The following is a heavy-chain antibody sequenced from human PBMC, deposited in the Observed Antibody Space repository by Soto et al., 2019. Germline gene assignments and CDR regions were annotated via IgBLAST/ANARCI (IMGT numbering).Heavy chain of an antibody. CDR1: GFTFSNAW. CDR2: IKSKTDGGTT. CDR3: TTVVAVAGFYYYYYGMDV. V-gene: IGHV3-15*01. J-gene: IGHJ6*02. Sequence: EVQLVESGGGLVKPGGSLRLSCAASGFTFSNAWMSWVRQAPGKGLEWVGRIKSKTDGGTTDYAAPVKGRFTISRDDSKXTXXQQMNSLKTEDTAVYYCTTVVAVAGFYYYYYGMDVWGQGTTVTVSS. D-gene: IGHD6-19*01.